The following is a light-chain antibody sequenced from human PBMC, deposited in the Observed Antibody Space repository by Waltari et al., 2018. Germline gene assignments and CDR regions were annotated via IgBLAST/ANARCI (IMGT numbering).Light chain of an antibody. CDR1: QSISSY. V-gene: IGKV1-39*01. Sequence: DIQMTQSPSSLSASVGDRVTITCRASQSISSYLYWYQKKPGKAPKRLIFATSSLESGVPSRFSGSGSGTDFTLTITSLQPEDFATYYCQQSHSAPRTFGQGTKVEIK. J-gene: IGKJ1*01. CDR3: QQSHSAPRT. CDR2: ATS.